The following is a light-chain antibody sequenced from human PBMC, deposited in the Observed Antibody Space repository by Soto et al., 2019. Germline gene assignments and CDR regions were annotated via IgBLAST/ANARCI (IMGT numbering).Light chain of an antibody. Sequence: EIVMTQSPATLSVSLGERATLSCRASQSVSSNLAWYQQKPGQAPSLLIYGASTRATGIPARFSGSGSGTDFTLTISSLQSEDFALYYCQQYNNWPRTFGQGTKVEIK. CDR3: QQYNNWPRT. J-gene: IGKJ1*01. CDR1: QSVSSN. V-gene: IGKV3-15*01. CDR2: GAS.